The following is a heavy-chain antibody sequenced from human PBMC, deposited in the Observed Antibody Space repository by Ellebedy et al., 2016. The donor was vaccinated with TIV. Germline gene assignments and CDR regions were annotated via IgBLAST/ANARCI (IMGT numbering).Heavy chain of an antibody. J-gene: IGHJ4*02. CDR3: ARRFSGWYFFEH. Sequence: SETLSLXCTVSGGSISSSSSYWGWIRQPPGKGLEWIRNIFYTGNTYYNPSLKSRVTISVDTSKNQFSLKLSSVTAADAAVYYCARRFSGWYFFEHWGQGTLVTVSS. V-gene: IGHV4-39*01. D-gene: IGHD6-19*01. CDR1: GGSISSSSSY. CDR2: IFYTGNT.